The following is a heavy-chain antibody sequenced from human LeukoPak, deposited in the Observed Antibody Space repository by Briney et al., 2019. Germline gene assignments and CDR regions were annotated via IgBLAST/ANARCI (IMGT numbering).Heavy chain of an antibody. CDR3: AKVARMTIFGVVPDGFDN. Sequence: HTGGSLRLSCAASGFTFSSYAMNWVRQAPGKGLEWVSVITGSGDRTYYADSVKGRFTISRDNSKNSLYLQMSSLRAEDTAVYYCAKVARMTIFGVVPDGFDNWGQGTLVIVSS. V-gene: IGHV3-23*01. J-gene: IGHJ4*02. CDR2: ITGSGDRT. CDR1: GFTFSSYA. D-gene: IGHD3-3*01.